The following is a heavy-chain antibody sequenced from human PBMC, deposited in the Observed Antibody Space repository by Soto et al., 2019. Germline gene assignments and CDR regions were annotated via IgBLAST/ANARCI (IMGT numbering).Heavy chain of an antibody. Sequence: GASVKVSCKASGYTFTNNDVSWVRQATGQGLEWMGWMNPGSGDTGYAQKFQGRVTMTRDISIATAYMELNSLTSEDTAIYYCARGGGIAARPNLWFDPWGQGTLVTVSS. CDR3: ARGGGIAARPNLWFDP. D-gene: IGHD6-6*01. V-gene: IGHV1-8*02. J-gene: IGHJ5*02. CDR1: GYTFTNND. CDR2: MNPGSGDT.